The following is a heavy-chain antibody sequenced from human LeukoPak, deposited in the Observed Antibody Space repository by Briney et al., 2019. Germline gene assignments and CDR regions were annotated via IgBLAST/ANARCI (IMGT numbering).Heavy chain of an antibody. CDR1: GFTFSNYA. CDR3: AKGGSRDAYTGGDY. D-gene: IGHD5-24*01. CDR2: ISGSGGST. Sequence: GGSLRLSCAASGFTFSNYAMSWVRQAPGKGLEWVSVISGSGGSTYYADSVKGRFTTSRDNSKNTLYLQMNSLRAEDTAVYYCAKGGSRDAYTGGDYWGQGTLVTVSS. J-gene: IGHJ4*02. V-gene: IGHV3-23*01.